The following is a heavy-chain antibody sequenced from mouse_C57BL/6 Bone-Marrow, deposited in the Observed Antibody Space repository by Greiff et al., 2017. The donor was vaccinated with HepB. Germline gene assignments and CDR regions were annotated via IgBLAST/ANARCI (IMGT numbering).Heavy chain of an antibody. V-gene: IGHV3-6*01. Sequence: EVKLVESGPGLVKPSQSLSLTCSVTGYSITSGYYWNWIRQFPGNKLEWMGYISYDGSNNYNPSLKNRISITRDTSKNQFFLKLNSVTTEDTATYYCAKRGYTGYYAMDYWGQGTSVTVSS. J-gene: IGHJ4*01. CDR3: AKRGYTGYYAMDY. D-gene: IGHD4-1*01. CDR1: GYSITSGYY. CDR2: ISYDGSN.